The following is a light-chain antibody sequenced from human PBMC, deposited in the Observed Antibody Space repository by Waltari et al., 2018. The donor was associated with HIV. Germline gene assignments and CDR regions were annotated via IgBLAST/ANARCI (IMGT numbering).Light chain of an antibody. J-gene: IGLJ2*01. CDR2: EVS. Sequence: QSALTQPASVSGSPGQSITISCPGTSSDVGGYNYVSLYQQHPGKAPKLMIYEVSNRPSGVSNRFSGSKSGNTASLTISGLQAEDEADYYCSSYTTSSSTLPFGGGTKLTVL. V-gene: IGLV2-14*01. CDR1: SSDVGGYNY. CDR3: SSYTTSSSTLP.